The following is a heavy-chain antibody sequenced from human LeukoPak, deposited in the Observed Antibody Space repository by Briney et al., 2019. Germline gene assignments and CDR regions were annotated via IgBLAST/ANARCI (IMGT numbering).Heavy chain of an antibody. Sequence: SVKVSCKASGGTFSSYAISWVREAPGQGLECMGGIIPIFGTANYAQKFQGRVTITTDESTSTAYMELSRLRSEDTAVYLCARDAANNDYYKSNRPDVGGDDAFDIWGQGTMVTVSS. CDR1: GGTFSSYA. J-gene: IGHJ3*02. D-gene: IGHD3-10*01. V-gene: IGHV1-69*05. CDR3: ARDAANNDYYKSNRPDVGGDDAFDI. CDR2: IIPIFGTA.